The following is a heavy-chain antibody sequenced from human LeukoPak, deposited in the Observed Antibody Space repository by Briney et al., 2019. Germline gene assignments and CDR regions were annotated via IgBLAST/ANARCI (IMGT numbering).Heavy chain of an antibody. V-gene: IGHV4-59*01. J-gene: IGHJ4*02. D-gene: IGHD6-13*01. CDR2: IYYSGST. CDR3: ARGAAAGDY. CDR1: GGSISTYY. Sequence: SETLSLTCTVSGGSISTYYWSWTRQPPGKGLEWIGYIYYSGSTNYNPSLKRRVTISIDTSKNQFSLKLSSVTAADTAVYYCARGAAAGDYWGQGTLVTVSS.